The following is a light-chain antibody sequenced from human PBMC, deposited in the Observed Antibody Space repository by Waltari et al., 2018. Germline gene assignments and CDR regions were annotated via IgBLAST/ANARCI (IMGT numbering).Light chain of an antibody. CDR1: RTVLYRSDKRNY. CDR2: WAS. V-gene: IGKV4-1*01. CDR3: QQYYAAPYT. Sequence: IVVTQSPDSLAVSLGERVTINCKYSRTVLYRSDKRNYLGWYQQKPGQSPRLLIFWASSRETGVPDRFRGSGSETDFTLTITSLQPEDAAIYYCQQYYAAPYTFGQGTRLEI. J-gene: IGKJ2*01.